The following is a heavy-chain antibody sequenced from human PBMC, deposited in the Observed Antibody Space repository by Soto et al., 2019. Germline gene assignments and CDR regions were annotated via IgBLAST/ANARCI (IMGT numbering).Heavy chain of an antibody. D-gene: IGHD3-10*01. CDR3: ARHNYGSGSTYFDY. CDR2: IYYSGST. J-gene: IGHJ4*02. V-gene: IGHV4-59*08. Sequence: QVQLQESGPGLVKPSETLSLTCTVSGGSIITYYWSWIRQPPGKGLEWIGYIYYSGSTNYNPSLKSRVTISADTSKNQFSLKLNSMTAADTAVYYCARHNYGSGSTYFDYWGQGTLVTLSS. CDR1: GGSIITYY.